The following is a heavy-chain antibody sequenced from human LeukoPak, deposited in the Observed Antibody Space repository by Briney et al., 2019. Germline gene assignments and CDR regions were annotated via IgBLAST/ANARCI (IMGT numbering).Heavy chain of an antibody. CDR3: AREGNGLLSKDLDY. CDR2: INPRDGGT. J-gene: IGHJ4*02. Sequence: ASVKVSCKGSGYTFTDYYLHWVRQAPGQGLEWVGYINPRDGGTSSPPNFRGRVTMTTDASSSTVYMELSRLTSDDTAIYYCAREGNGLLSKDLDYWGQGTPVTVSS. CDR1: GYTFTDYY. V-gene: IGHV1-2*02. D-gene: IGHD2-15*01.